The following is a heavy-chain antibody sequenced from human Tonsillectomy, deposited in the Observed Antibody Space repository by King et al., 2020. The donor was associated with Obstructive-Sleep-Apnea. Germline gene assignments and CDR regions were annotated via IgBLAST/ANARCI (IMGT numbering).Heavy chain of an antibody. Sequence: QLVQSGTEMKKPGASVTVSCKASGYTFTSYGISWARQAPGQGLEWMGWISVFKGNTNYAQKLQGRVTMTTDTSTGTAYLALRSLRSDDTAVYFCARARGIATEGSTLLPAPLDYWGQGTLVTVSS. D-gene: IGHD2-15*01. CDR1: GYTFTSYG. J-gene: IGHJ4*02. CDR2: ISVFKGNT. V-gene: IGHV1-18*01. CDR3: ARARGIATEGSTLLPAPLDY.